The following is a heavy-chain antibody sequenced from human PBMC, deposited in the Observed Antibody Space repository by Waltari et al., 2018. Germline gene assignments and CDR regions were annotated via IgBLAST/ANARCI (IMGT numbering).Heavy chain of an antibody. J-gene: IGHJ6*02. CDR2: IYHSGST. Sequence: VQLQESGPGLVKPSETLSLPCAVSGYYISSGYYWGWIRQPPGKGLAWIGSIYHSGSTYYNPSLKSRVTISVDTSKNQFSLKLSSVTAADTAVYYCASPGGYYYGMDVWGQGTTVTVSS. CDR1: GYYISSGYY. D-gene: IGHD3-10*01. CDR3: ASPGGYYYGMDV. V-gene: IGHV4-38-2*01.